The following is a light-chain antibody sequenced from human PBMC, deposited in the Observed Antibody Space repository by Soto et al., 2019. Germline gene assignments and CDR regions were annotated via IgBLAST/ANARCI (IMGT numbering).Light chain of an antibody. CDR3: ESYHILWT. V-gene: IGKV1-5*03. CDR1: QSVSFW. J-gene: IGKJ1*01. CDR2: KAS. Sequence: QMNKSPSSVSASVSDRVTITCRASQSVSFWLAWYQQKPGKAPKLLIYKASTLESGVPLRFRGGGFGTEFTLTICSLEHDDYATCNCESYHILWTFGEGAMV.